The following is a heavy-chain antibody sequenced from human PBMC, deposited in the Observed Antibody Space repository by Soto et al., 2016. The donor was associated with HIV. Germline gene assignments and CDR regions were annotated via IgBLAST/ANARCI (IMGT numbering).Heavy chain of an antibody. CDR1: GYTFTSYD. V-gene: IGHV1-8*03. Sequence: QVQLVQSGAEVKKPGASVNVSCRASGYTFTSYDINWVRQATGQGLEWMGWMNPNSGNTGYAQKFQGRVTITRNTSISTAYMELNSLRSDGTAVYFCARDYFGSGSYDYWGQGTLVIVSS. CDR3: ARDYFGSGSYDY. J-gene: IGHJ4*02. CDR2: MNPNSGNT. D-gene: IGHD3-10*01.